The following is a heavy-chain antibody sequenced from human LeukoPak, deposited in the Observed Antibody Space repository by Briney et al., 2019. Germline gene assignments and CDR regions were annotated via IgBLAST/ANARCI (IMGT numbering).Heavy chain of an antibody. CDR3: AREGFDY. Sequence: GASVKVSCKASGYTFTNYDINWVRQAPGQGIEWMGFMNPNSGNTGYAQKFQGRVTSTKNTSMSTAYMELSSLRSEDTAVYYCAREGFDYWGQRTLVTVSS. CDR1: GYTFTNYD. V-gene: IGHV1-8*03. CDR2: MNPNSGNT. J-gene: IGHJ4*02.